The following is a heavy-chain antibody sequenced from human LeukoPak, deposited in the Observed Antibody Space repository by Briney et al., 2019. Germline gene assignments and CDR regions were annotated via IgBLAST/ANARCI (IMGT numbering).Heavy chain of an antibody. J-gene: IGHJ3*02. D-gene: IGHD2-15*01. CDR3: AREYCSGGNCYNDAFDI. CDR1: GFTFSSYS. V-gene: IGHV3-21*01. CDR2: VSSSSSYI. Sequence: PGGSLRLSCAASGFTFSSYSMNWVRQVPGKGLEWVSSVSSSSSYIYYADSVKGRFTISRDNAKSSLYLQMNSLRAEDTAVYYCAREYCSGGNCYNDAFDIWGQGTMVTVSS.